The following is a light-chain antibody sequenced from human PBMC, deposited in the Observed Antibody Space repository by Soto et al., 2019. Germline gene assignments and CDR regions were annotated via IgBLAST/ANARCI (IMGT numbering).Light chain of an antibody. CDR2: ING. Sequence: QSVLTQPPSVSGAPGQGVTISCAGSTSNIGAGYDVHWYQQLPGTAPKLLTSINGYRPSGVPDRFSGSRSVASASLAITGLQAEDEADYYCQSYDSSLNAYVFGSGTKLTVL. CDR1: TSNIGAGYD. CDR3: QSYDSSLNAYV. J-gene: IGLJ1*01. V-gene: IGLV1-40*01.